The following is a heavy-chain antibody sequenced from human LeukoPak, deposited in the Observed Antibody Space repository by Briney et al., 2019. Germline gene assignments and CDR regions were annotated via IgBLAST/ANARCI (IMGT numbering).Heavy chain of an antibody. J-gene: IGHJ4*01. D-gene: IGHD3-10*01. CDR2: TSSDGSRT. CDR1: GFTFSNYW. Sequence: GGSQRLSCAASGFTFSNYWMHWVRQAPGEGLVWVSRTSSDGSRTSYADSVKGRFAISRDNAKNTLYLQMNSLRAEDTAMYYCARAVYYSNYLGYWGQGTLVTVSS. V-gene: IGHV3-74*01. CDR3: ARAVYYSNYLGY.